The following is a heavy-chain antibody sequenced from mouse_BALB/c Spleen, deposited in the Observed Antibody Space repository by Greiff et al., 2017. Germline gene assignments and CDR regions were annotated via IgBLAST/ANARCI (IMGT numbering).Heavy chain of an antibody. J-gene: IGHJ4*01. CDR2: ISSGGSYT. CDR1: GFTFSSYA. Sequence: EVQGVESGGGLVKPGGSLKLSCAASGFTFSSYAMSWVRQTPEKRLEWVATISSGGSYTYYPDSVKGRFTISRDNAKNTLYLQMSSLRSEDTAMYYCARRGYDEGYYAMDYWGQGTSVTVSS. D-gene: IGHD2-2*01. V-gene: IGHV5-9-3*01. CDR3: ARRGYDEGYYAMDY.